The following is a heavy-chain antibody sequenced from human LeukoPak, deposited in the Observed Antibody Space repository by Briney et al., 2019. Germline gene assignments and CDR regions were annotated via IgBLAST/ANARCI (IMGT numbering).Heavy chain of an antibody. CDR2: INHSGST. V-gene: IGHV4-34*01. CDR3: ARATEGGYTYGYFYYYYMDV. Sequence: SETLSLTCAVSGGSLSGYYWTWIRQPPGKGLEWLGEINHSGSTNYNPSLKSRVTISVDTSKNQFSLKLTSVTAADTAVYYCARATEGGYTYGYFYYYYMDVWGKGTTVTISS. D-gene: IGHD5-18*01. J-gene: IGHJ6*03. CDR1: GGSLSGYY.